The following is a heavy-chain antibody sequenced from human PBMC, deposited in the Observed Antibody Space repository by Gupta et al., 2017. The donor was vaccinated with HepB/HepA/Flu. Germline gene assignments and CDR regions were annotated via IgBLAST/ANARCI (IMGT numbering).Heavy chain of an antibody. CDR3: AKAFYDFVWENYRQRKSHFHY. D-gene: IGHD3-16*02. CDR2: ISHDGSNK. J-gene: IGHJ4*02. Sequence: QVQLVESGGGVVQPGRSLRLSCAASELSFSTFAMHWVRQAPGKGLEWVAVISHDGSNKDYADSVKGRFTISSDNSKNTLYLQINSLRTEDTAVYHCAKAFYDFVWENYRQRKSHFHYWGQGTLVTVSS. CDR1: ELSFSTFA. V-gene: IGHV3-30*18.